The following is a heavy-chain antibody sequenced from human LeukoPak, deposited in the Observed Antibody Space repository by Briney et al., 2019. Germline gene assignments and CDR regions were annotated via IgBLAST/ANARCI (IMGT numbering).Heavy chain of an antibody. CDR2: ISGSGGST. CDR3: AKPELGYCSSTSCYNHDY. CDR1: GFTFSSYA. D-gene: IGHD2-2*01. Sequence: GGSLRLSCAASGFTFSSYAMSWVRQAPGKGLEWGSAISGSGGSTYYADSVKGRFAISRDNFKNTLYLQMNSLRAEDTAVYYCAKPELGYCSSTSCYNHDYWGQGTLVTVSS. V-gene: IGHV3-23*01. J-gene: IGHJ4*02.